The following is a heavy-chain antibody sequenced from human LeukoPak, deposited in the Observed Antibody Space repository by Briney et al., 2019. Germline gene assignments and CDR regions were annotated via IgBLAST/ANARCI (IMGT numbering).Heavy chain of an antibody. CDR3: ARFARITMVRGVSALDY. CDR2: IYSGDNT. V-gene: IGHV3-66*01. D-gene: IGHD3-10*01. CDR1: GFTVSSNY. J-gene: IGHJ4*02. Sequence: GGSLRLSCAASGFTVSSNYMSWVRQAPGKGLEWVSVIYSGDNTYYADSVKGRFTISRDISKNTLYLQMNSLRAEDTAVYYCARFARITMVRGVSALDYWGQGTLVTVSS.